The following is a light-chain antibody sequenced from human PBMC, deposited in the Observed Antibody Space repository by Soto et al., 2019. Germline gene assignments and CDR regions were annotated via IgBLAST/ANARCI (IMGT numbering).Light chain of an antibody. Sequence: QSVLTQPPSVSGAPGQSVTISCTGSSSNIGAGFVVNWYQQVPGTAPKLLIYANKNRPSGVPDRFSGSKSGTSASLAITGLQAKDEADYYCQSYDSSLSGFYVFGTGTKVTV. CDR1: SSNIGAGFV. V-gene: IGLV1-40*01. CDR3: QSYDSSLSGFYV. CDR2: ANK. J-gene: IGLJ1*01.